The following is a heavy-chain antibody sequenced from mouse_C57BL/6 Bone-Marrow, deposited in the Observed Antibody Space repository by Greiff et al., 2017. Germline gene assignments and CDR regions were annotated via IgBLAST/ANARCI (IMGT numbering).Heavy chain of an antibody. D-gene: IGHD2-2*01. Sequence: QVQLQQPGAELVRPGTSVKLSCKASGYTFTSYWMHWVKQRPGQGLEWIGVIDPSDSYTNYNQKFKGKATLTVDKSSSTAYMQRSSLTSEDSAVDYCGRYGYDWFAYWGQGTLVTVSA. CDR2: IDPSDSYT. CDR3: GRYGYDWFAY. V-gene: IGHV1-59*01. CDR1: GYTFTSYW. J-gene: IGHJ3*01.